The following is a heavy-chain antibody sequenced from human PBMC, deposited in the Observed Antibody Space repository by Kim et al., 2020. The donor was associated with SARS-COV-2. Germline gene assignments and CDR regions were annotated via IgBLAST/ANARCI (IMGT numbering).Heavy chain of an antibody. Sequence: GGSLRLSCAASGFTFSSYVMYWVRQAPGKGLEWVSTISRSGGTYYADSVKGRFTISRDNSQDTLYLQMNSLRAEDTAVYYCAKRTLSESIKYFDCWGQGTLVTVSS. CDR2: ISRSGGT. V-gene: IGHV3-23*01. J-gene: IGHJ4*02. D-gene: IGHD3-3*01. CDR1: GFTFSSYV. CDR3: AKRTLSESIKYFDC.